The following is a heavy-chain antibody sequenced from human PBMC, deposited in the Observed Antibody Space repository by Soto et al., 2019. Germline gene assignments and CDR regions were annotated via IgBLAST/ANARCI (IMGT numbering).Heavy chain of an antibody. J-gene: IGHJ4*02. CDR3: ARDRDDYGSGNYYNRIDF. Sequence: QVQLVQSGAEVKKPGSSVKVSCKASGGIFSTYAISWLRQAPGQGLEWMGGIIPLFGTPNYAPRFQGRVHITADESTSTAYMELSRLRSEDTAVYYCARDRDDYGSGNYYNRIDFWGQGTLVTVSS. CDR2: IIPLFGTP. D-gene: IGHD3-10*01. V-gene: IGHV1-69*01. CDR1: GGIFSTYA.